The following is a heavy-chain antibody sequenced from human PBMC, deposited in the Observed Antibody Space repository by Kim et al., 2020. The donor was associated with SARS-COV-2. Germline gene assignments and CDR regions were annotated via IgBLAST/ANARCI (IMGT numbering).Heavy chain of an antibody. Sequence: SVKVSCKASGGTFSSYAISWVRQAPGQGLEWMGGIIPIFGTANYAQKFQGRVTITADKSTSTAYMELSSLRSEDTAVYYCARLLGGDWNDYYYYGMDVWGQGTTVTVSS. D-gene: IGHD1-1*01. CDR3: ARLLGGDWNDYYYYGMDV. J-gene: IGHJ6*02. CDR1: GGTFSSYA. CDR2: IIPIFGTA. V-gene: IGHV1-69*06.